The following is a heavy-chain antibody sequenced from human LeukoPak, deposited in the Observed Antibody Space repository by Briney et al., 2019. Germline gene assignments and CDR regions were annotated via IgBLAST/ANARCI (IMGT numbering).Heavy chain of an antibody. CDR1: GYTLTELS. Sequence: GASVTVSFKVSGYTLTELSMHWVGQAPGKGGEGMGGFDTEDGETNYVQKFQGRVTMTEDTSTDTAYIELSSLRSEDTAVYYCAGQLWSGYYFDYWGQGTLVTVSS. D-gene: IGHD5-18*01. V-gene: IGHV1-24*01. J-gene: IGHJ4*02. CDR3: AGQLWSGYYFDY. CDR2: FDTEDGET.